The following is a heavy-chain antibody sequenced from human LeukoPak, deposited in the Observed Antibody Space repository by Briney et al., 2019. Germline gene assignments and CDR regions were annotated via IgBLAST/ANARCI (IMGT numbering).Heavy chain of an antibody. CDR2: IIPIFGTA. D-gene: IGHD5-24*01. CDR3: ARATTARDGSTIPDY. Sequence: SVTVSCKASGGTFSSYAISWVRQAPGQGLEWMGGIIPIFGTANYAQKFQGRVTITADESTSTAYMELSSLRSEDTAVYYCARATTARDGSTIPDYWGQGTLVTVSS. CDR1: GGTFSSYA. J-gene: IGHJ4*02. V-gene: IGHV1-69*13.